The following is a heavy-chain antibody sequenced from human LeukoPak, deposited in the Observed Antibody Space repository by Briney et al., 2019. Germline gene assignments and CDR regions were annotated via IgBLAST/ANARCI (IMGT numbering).Heavy chain of an antibody. J-gene: IGHJ4*02. CDR2: ISGSGDNT. CDR3: AKDPSRRTLDPDY. D-gene: IGHD1-14*01. Sequence: SGGSLRLSCAASGFTFDNYAMTWVRQAPGKGLEWVSGISGSGDNTYYADSVKGRFTISRDDSKNTLHLQMKSLRAEDTAVYYCAKDPSRRTLDPDYWGQGTLVTVSS. V-gene: IGHV3-23*01. CDR1: GFTFDNYA.